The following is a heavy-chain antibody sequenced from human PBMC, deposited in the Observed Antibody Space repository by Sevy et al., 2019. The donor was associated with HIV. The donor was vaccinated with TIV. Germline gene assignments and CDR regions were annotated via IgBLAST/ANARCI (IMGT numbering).Heavy chain of an antibody. J-gene: IGHJ5*02. CDR2: INWNSDSI. V-gene: IGHV3-9*03. CDR3: VKDMGSSYLNGGKSDL. Sequence: GGSLRLSCAASGFSFDDYAMHWVRQAPGKGLEWVSGINWNSDSIGYVDSVKVRFTISRDNAKNLLYLQMNSLRSEDLALFYRVKDMGSSYLNGGKSDLGGQGTFVTVSS. D-gene: IGHD2-8*01. CDR1: GFSFDDYA.